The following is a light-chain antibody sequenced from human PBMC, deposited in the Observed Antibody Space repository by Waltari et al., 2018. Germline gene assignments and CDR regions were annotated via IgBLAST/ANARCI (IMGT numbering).Light chain of an antibody. V-gene: IGLV2-8*01. CDR2: EVT. Sequence: QSALTPPPPASGSPGQPATISCTGTSRAVGGYTSVSWYQQHPGKAPKLMIYEVTTRPSGVPDRFSGSNAGNTASLIVSGLQAEDEADYHCSSYADSDNLVFGGGTKLTVL. CDR1: SRAVGGYTS. J-gene: IGLJ3*02. CDR3: SSYADSDNLV.